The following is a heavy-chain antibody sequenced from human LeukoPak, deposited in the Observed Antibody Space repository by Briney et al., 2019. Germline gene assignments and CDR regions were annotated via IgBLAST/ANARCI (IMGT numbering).Heavy chain of an antibody. CDR3: ARLLYDFWSGYYTYYYYYMDV. CDR1: GGSISSYY. J-gene: IGHJ6*03. CDR2: IYTSGGT. V-gene: IGHV4-4*09. D-gene: IGHD3-3*01. Sequence: SETLSLTCTVSGGSISSYYWSWIRQPPGKGLEWIGYIYTSGGTNYNPSLKSRVTISVDTSKNQFSLKLSSVTAADTAVYYCARLLYDFWSGYYTYYYYYMDVWGKGTTVTVSS.